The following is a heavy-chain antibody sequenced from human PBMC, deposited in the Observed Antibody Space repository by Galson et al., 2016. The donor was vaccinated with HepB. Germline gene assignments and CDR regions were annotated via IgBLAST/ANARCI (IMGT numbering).Heavy chain of an antibody. Sequence: SVKVSCKTSRDTFTRYDISWVRQATGQGLEWMGGMNPNSDNTPYAQKLQGRVTMTRNNSISTAYMELSRLTSDDAAVYCCARGGAMTDYLYYGLEVWGQGTTVIVSS. J-gene: IGHJ6*02. V-gene: IGHV1-8*01. CDR1: RDTFTRYD. CDR2: MNPNSDNT. CDR3: ARGGAMTDYLYYGLEV. D-gene: IGHD2-21*02.